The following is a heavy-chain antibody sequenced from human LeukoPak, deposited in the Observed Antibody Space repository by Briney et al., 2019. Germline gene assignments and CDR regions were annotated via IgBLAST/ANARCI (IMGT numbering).Heavy chain of an antibody. J-gene: IGHJ4*02. Sequence: PSETLSLTCTVSGGSISSSSYYWGGLRQPPGRGREGLGSIYYSGSTYYTPSLKSGVTIPVDTSKNQFSLKLSSVTAADTAVYYCARDYDDSSGQLEPMDYWGEGTLVTLHS. CDR2: IYYSGST. V-gene: IGHV4-39*07. CDR3: ARDYDDSSGQLEPMDY. CDR1: GGSISSSSYY. D-gene: IGHD3-22*01.